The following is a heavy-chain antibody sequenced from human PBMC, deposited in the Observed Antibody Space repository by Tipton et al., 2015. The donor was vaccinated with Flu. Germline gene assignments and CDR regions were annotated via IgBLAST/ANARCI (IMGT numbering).Heavy chain of an antibody. CDR3: ARDTGTTVFYFDY. Sequence: SLRLSCAASGFTFSNYGMHWVRQAPGKGLEWVAVIWSDGSIEYYADSVKGRFTISRDNSRDTLYLQMNSLRADDTAVYFCARDTGTTVFYFDYWGQGTLVTVSS. J-gene: IGHJ4*02. D-gene: IGHD1-7*01. CDR1: GFTFSNYG. CDR2: IWSDGSIE. V-gene: IGHV3-33*01.